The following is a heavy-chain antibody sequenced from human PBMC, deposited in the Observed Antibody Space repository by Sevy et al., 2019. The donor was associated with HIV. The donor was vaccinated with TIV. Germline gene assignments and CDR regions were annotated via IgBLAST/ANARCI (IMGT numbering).Heavy chain of an antibody. Sequence: SETLSLTCTVSGGSISSSSYYWGWIRQPPGKGLEWIGSICYSGSTYYNPSLKSRVTISVDTSKNQFSLKLSSVTAADTAVYYCARAWELLGAFDIWGQGTMVTVSS. J-gene: IGHJ3*02. D-gene: IGHD1-26*01. CDR3: ARAWELLGAFDI. CDR1: GGSISSSSYY. CDR2: ICYSGST. V-gene: IGHV4-39*01.